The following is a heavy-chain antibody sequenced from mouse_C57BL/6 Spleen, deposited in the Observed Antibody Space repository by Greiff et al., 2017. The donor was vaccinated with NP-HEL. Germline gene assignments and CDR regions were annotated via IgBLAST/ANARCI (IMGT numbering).Heavy chain of an antibody. J-gene: IGHJ1*03. CDR2: ILTGSGST. Sequence: QVQLKESGAELMKPGASVKLSCTATGYTFTGYWIEWVKQRPGHGLEWIGEILTGSGSTNYNEKFKGKATFTADTSSNTAYMQLSSLTTEDSAIYYCARRYYGSSYWYFDVWGTGTTVTVAS. D-gene: IGHD1-1*01. CDR1: GYTFTGYW. CDR3: ARRYYGSSYWYFDV. V-gene: IGHV1-9*01.